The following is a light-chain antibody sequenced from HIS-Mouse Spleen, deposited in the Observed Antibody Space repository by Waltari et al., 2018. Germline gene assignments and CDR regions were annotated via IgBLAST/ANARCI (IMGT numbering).Light chain of an antibody. V-gene: IGLV2-14*01. J-gene: IGLJ2*01. Sequence: QSALTQPASVSGSPGQSITISCPGTSSDVGGDNYVSWYQQHPGKAPKLMIYEVSNRPSGVSNRFSGSKSGNTASLTISGLQAEDEADYYCSSYTSSSTVFGGGTKLTVL. CDR1: SSDVGGDNY. CDR2: EVS. CDR3: SSYTSSSTV.